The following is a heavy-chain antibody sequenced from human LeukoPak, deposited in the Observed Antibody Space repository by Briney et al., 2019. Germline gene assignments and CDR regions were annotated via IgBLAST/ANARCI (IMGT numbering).Heavy chain of an antibody. CDR1: GYTFTNYP. CDR2: ISAYNGNT. Sequence: ASVKVSCKASGYTFTNYPMNWVRQAPGQGLEWMGWISAYNGNTNYAQKLQGRVTMTTDTSTSTAYMELRSLRSDDTAVYYCARIGFFRDAFDIWGQGTMVTVSS. V-gene: IGHV1-18*01. CDR3: ARIGFFRDAFDI. D-gene: IGHD3-3*01. J-gene: IGHJ3*02.